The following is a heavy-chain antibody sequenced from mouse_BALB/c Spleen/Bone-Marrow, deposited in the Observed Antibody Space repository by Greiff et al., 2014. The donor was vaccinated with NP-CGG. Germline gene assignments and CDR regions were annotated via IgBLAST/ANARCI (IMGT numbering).Heavy chain of an antibody. J-gene: IGHJ2*01. Sequence: VQLQQSGPELVKPGASVKMSCKASGYTFTNYVMHWVKQRPGQGLEWIGYINPYNDGTKYNEKFKGKATLTSDKSSSTAYMDRSSLTSEDSAVYYCAREGVYHFDYWGQGTTLTVSS. V-gene: IGHV1-14*01. CDR1: GYTFTNYV. CDR2: INPYNDGT. CDR3: AREGVYHFDY.